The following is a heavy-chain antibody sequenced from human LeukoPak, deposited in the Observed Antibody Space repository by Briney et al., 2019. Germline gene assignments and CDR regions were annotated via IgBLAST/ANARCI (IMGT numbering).Heavy chain of an antibody. CDR1: GDSISSSSYY. CDR2: IHYTGST. V-gene: IGHV4-39*01. J-gene: IGHJ4*02. CDR3: ARYWGPYDNSGAYFDY. Sequence: SETQSLTCTVSGDSISSSSYYWVWLRQPPGKGLEWIATIHYTGSTYYNPSLKSRVTISVDTSKNQFSLKLSSATAADTAMYYCARYWGPYDNSGAYFDYWGQGTLVTVSS. D-gene: IGHD3-22*01.